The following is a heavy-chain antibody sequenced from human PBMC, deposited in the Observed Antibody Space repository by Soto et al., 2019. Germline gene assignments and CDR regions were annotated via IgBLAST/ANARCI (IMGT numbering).Heavy chain of an antibody. CDR1: GYDFTAYD. V-gene: IGHV1-8*02. Sequence: GASVKVSCKASGYDFTAYDINWVRQGSGQGLEWMGWMNPINGATGSARRFQGRVSMTRNTATNTAYLELTSLRSDDTAVYYCGRGPSPRAPAGGTPYYYAMDVRGQGTTVTVSS. D-gene: IGHD2-2*01. CDR2: MNPINGAT. J-gene: IGHJ6*02. CDR3: GRGPSPRAPAGGTPYYYAMDV.